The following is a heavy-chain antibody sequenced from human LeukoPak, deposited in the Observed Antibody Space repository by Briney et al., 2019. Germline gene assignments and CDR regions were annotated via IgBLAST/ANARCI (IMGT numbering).Heavy chain of an antibody. CDR1: GGSISSTGYY. Sequence: SETLSLTCTVSGGSISSTGYYWGWIRQPPGKGLEWIGSIYYSGSTYYNPSLKSRVTISVDTSKNQFSLKLSSVTAADTAVYYCARVPTVTFFDYWGQGTLVTVSS. D-gene: IGHD4-17*01. CDR3: ARVPTVTFFDY. V-gene: IGHV4-39*01. CDR2: IYYSGST. J-gene: IGHJ4*02.